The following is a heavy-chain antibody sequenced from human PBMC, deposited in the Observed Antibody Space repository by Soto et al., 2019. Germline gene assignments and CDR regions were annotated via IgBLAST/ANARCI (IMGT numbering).Heavy chain of an antibody. J-gene: IGHJ4*02. Sequence: EVQLLESGGGLVQPGGSLRLSCAASGFTFSSYAMSWVRQAPGKGLEWVSAISSSGGSTYYADSVKGRFTISRDNSKNPLDLQMNSLRAEDTAVYYCAKDLGGYSGYAFDYWGQGTLVTVSS. CDR1: GFTFSSYA. CDR2: ISSSGGST. CDR3: AKDLGGYSGYAFDY. V-gene: IGHV3-23*01. D-gene: IGHD5-12*01.